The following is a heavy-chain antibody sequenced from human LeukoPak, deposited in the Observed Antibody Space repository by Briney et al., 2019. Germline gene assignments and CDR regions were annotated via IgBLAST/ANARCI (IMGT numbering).Heavy chain of an antibody. V-gene: IGHV3-23*01. CDR2: ISGSRGST. J-gene: IGHJ3*02. CDR1: GFTFSNYV. Sequence: PGGSLRLSCAAPGFTFSNYVMSWVRQAPGKGLEWVSAISGSRGSTYYADSVKGRFTISRDNSKNTLYLQMNSLRAEDTAVYYCAKDNRGSSWYGLGAFDIWGQGTMVTVSS. CDR3: AKDNRGSSWYGLGAFDI. D-gene: IGHD6-13*01.